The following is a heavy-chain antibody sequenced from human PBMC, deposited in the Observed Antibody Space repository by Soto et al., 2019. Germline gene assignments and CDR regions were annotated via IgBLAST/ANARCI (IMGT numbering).Heavy chain of an antibody. J-gene: IGHJ6*02. CDR2: IIPNFGTA. D-gene: IGHD5-18*01. CDR3: ARDRRGYSYVHRFHYGMDV. Sequence: QVQLVQSWAEVKKPGASVKVSCKASGGTFSSYAISWVRQAPGQGLEWMGGIIPNFGTANYAQTFQGRVTIIADESTSTAYMALSSLRSEDTAVYYCARDRRGYSYVHRFHYGMDVWGQGTTVTVSS. V-gene: IGHV1-69*01. CDR1: GGTFSSYA.